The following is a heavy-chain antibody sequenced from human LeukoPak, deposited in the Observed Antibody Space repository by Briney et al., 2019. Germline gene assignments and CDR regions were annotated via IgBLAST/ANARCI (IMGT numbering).Heavy chain of an antibody. J-gene: IGHJ3*02. CDR3: AKKWSGDYDSSGVNDAFDI. V-gene: IGHV3-30*02. D-gene: IGHD3-22*01. CDR1: AFTFRSYG. CDR2: IRYHGSDK. Sequence: HPGGSLRLSCAASAFTFRSYGMHWVRQAPGKGLEWVASIRYHGSDKYYADSVKDRCTISRDNSKNTLYLQMNSLRAEDTAVYYCAKKWSGDYDSSGVNDAFDIWGQGTMVTVSS.